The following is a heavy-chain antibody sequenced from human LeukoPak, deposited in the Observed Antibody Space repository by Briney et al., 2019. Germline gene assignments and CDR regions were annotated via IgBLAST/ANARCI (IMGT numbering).Heavy chain of an antibody. D-gene: IGHD4-11*01. Sequence: ASVKVSCKASGGTFSSYAISWVRQAPGQGLEWMGGIIPIFGSAHYAQKFQGRVRITTDESTTVAYMELNSLRSEDTAVYYCARDHSTVNTRDVFYYYMDVWGEGTTVTVSS. CDR1: GGTFSSYA. V-gene: IGHV1-69*05. J-gene: IGHJ6*03. CDR2: IIPIFGSA. CDR3: ARDHSTVNTRDVFYYYMDV.